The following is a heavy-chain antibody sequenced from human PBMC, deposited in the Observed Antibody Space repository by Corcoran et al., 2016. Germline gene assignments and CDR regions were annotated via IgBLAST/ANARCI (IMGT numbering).Heavy chain of an antibody. D-gene: IGHD3-16*02. CDR3: TTDPGGRLGELSVDY. CDR1: GFTFSNAW. J-gene: IGHJ4*02. V-gene: IGHV3-15*01. Sequence: EVQLVESGGGLVKPGGSLRLSCAASGFTFSNAWMSWVSQAPGKGLEWVGRIKSKTDGGTTDYAAPVKGRFTISRDDSKNTLYLQMNRLKTEDTAVYYCTTDPGGRLGELSVDYWGQGTLVTVSS. CDR2: IKSKTDGGTT.